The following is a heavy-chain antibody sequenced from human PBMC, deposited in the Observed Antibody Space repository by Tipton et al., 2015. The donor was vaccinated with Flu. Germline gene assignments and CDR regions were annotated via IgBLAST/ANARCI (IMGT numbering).Heavy chain of an antibody. D-gene: IGHD5-12*01. V-gene: IGHV3-NL1*01. CDR2: ISGSGVIS. CDR1: GFTFSSYG. CDR3: ATLGNSGTDGFDI. Sequence: SLRLSCAASGFTFSSYGMHWVRQAPGRGLEWVSGISGSGVISFYADPVKGRFTISRDNSKNTLYLQWNSLTTEDTAVYYCATLGNSGTDGFDIWGQGTMVTISS. J-gene: IGHJ3*02.